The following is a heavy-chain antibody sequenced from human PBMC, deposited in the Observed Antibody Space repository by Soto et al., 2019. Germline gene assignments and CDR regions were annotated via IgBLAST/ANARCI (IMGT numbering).Heavy chain of an antibody. CDR3: AKDSRAAADDAFDI. D-gene: IGHD6-13*01. CDR1: GFTFDDYA. CDR2: ISWNSGSI. V-gene: IGHV3-9*01. J-gene: IGHJ3*02. Sequence: EVQLVESGGGLVQPGRSLRLSCAASGFTFDDYAMHWVRQAPGKGLEWVSGISWNSGSIGYADSVKGRFTISRDNAKNSLYLQMNSLRAEDTALYYCAKDSRAAADDAFDIWGQGTMVTVSS.